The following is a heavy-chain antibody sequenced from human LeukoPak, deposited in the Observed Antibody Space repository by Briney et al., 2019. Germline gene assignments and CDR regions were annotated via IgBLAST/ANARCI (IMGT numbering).Heavy chain of an antibody. D-gene: IGHD6-13*01. V-gene: IGHV3-53*01. CDR3: ARDAPQVPAAGVLAS. Sequence: HGGSVRLSCAASGFTVSDNYMSWVRQAPGKGLEWVAVMYSGGDTYYADSVKGRFTFSRDISQNTLSLQMNCLRTKDTAMYFCARDAPQVPAAGVLASWGQGTLVTVPS. CDR1: GFTVSDNY. CDR2: MYSGGDT. J-gene: IGHJ5*02.